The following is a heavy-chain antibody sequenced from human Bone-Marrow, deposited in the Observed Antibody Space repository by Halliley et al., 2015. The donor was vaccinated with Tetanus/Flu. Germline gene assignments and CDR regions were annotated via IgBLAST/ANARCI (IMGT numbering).Heavy chain of an antibody. J-gene: IGHJ3*02. CDR2: TDFGGNT. D-gene: IGHD6-13*01. Sequence: WVAVTDFGGNTKYAESVEGRFTVSRDNSKNTLYLQMNSLRGDDTAVYYCARNKASSWADALDIWGQGTMVTVSS. V-gene: IGHV3-53*01. CDR3: ARNKASSWADALDI.